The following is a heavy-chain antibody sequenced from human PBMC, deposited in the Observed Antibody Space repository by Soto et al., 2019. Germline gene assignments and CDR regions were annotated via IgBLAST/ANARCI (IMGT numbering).Heavy chain of an antibody. J-gene: IGHJ4*02. CDR3: AKVWRGYGSGSEIDY. V-gene: IGHV3-23*01. CDR1: GFTFSSYA. Sequence: EVQLLESGGGLVQPGGSLRLSCAASGFTFSSYAMSWVRQAPGKGLEWVSAISGSGGSTYYADSVKGRFTISRDNSKNTLYLQMYSLRAEDTAVYYCAKVWRGYGSGSEIDYWGQGTLVTVSS. D-gene: IGHD3-10*01. CDR2: ISGSGGST.